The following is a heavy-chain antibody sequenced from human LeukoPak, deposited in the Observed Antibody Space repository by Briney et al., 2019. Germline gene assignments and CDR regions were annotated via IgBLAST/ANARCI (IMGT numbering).Heavy chain of an antibody. D-gene: IGHD5-12*01. V-gene: IGHV4-34*01. J-gene: IGHJ4*02. CDR2: VNHSGST. CDR1: GVSFSGYY. CDR3: ARGGIVATGPNY. Sequence: PSETLSLTCAVYGVSFSGYYWSWIRQPPGKGLEWIGEVNHSGSTNYNPSLKSRVTISVDTSKNQFSLKLSSVTAADTAVYYCARGGIVATGPNYWGQGTLVTVSS.